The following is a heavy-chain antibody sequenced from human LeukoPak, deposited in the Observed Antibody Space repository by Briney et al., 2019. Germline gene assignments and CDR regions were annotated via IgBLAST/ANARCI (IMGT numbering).Heavy chain of an antibody. J-gene: IGHJ4*02. CDR1: GGSISSYY. D-gene: IGHD3-22*01. Sequence: SETLSLTCTVSGGSISSYYWSWIRQPPGKGLEWIGDIYYSGSTNYNPSLQSRVTISVDTSKNQFSLKLSSVTAADTAVYYCARRQYYYHSSGYYEYYFDYWGQGTLSPSPQ. CDR2: IYYSGST. V-gene: IGHV4-59*08. CDR3: ARRQYYYHSSGYYEYYFDY.